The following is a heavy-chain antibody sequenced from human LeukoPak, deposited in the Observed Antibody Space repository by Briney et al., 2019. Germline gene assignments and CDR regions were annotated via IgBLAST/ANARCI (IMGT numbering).Heavy chain of an antibody. J-gene: IGHJ3*01. D-gene: IGHD2-15*01. V-gene: IGHV1-46*01. Sequence: GASVKVSCKAFGYTFTTSYLHWVRQAPGQGLEWMGSVNPTDGGTTFAQKFQGRVALPCDTSTSTVYMELSSLRSDDTAVYYCARDLVAMIPHGFDLWGQGTVVTVSS. CDR3: ARDLVAMIPHGFDL. CDR1: GYTFTTSY. CDR2: VNPTDGGT.